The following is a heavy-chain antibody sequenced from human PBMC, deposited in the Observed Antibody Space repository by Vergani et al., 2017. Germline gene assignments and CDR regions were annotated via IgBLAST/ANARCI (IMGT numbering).Heavy chain of an antibody. D-gene: IGHD3-22*01. CDR3: ARGTYDSSGYYTLPYFDY. J-gene: IGHJ4*02. CDR1: GFTFSSYG. Sequence: VQLVESGGGVVQPGRSLRLSCAASGFTFSSYGMHWVRQAPGKGLEWVAVIWYDGSNKYYADSVKGRFTISRDNSKNTLYLQMNSLRAEDTAVYYCARGTYDSSGYYTLPYFDYWGQGTLVTVSS. V-gene: IGHV3-33*01. CDR2: IWYDGSNK.